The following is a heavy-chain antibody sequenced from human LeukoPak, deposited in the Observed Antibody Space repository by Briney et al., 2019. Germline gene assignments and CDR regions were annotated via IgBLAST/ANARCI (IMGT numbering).Heavy chain of an antibody. D-gene: IGHD3-3*01. CDR2: IYYSGST. CDR3: ARTRSGRLRFDYYGMDV. Sequence: KPSETLSLTCTVSGGSISSGDYYWSWIRQPPGKGLEWIGYIYYSGSTYYNPSLKSRVTISVDTSKNQFSLKLSSVTAADTAVYYCARTRSGRLRFDYYGMDVWGQGTTVTVSS. CDR1: GGSISSGDYY. V-gene: IGHV4-30-4*01. J-gene: IGHJ6*02.